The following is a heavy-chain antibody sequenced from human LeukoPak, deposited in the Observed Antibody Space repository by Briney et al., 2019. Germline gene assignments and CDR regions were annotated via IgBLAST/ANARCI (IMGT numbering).Heavy chain of an antibody. CDR3: AKSLDTAMSLQGSVG. J-gene: IGHJ4*02. D-gene: IGHD5-18*01. V-gene: IGHV3-23*01. CDR2: ISGSGGST. CDR1: GFTFSDYY. Sequence: GGSLRLSCAASGFTFSDYYMSWVRQAPGKGLEWVSAISGSGGSTYYADSVKGRFTISRDNSKNTLYLQMNSLRAEDTAVYYCAKSLDTAMSLQGSVGWGQGTLVTVSS.